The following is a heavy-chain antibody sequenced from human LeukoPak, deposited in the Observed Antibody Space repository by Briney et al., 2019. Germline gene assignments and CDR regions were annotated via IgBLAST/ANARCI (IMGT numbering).Heavy chain of an antibody. CDR3: ARGCYSSFDY. V-gene: IGHV6-1*01. D-gene: IGHD5-18*01. CDR1: GDSLSNNNVA. Sequence: SQTLSLTCAISGDSLSNNNVAWNWIRQSPSRGLEWLGRTYYRSKWNTDYAVSVKSRITINSDTSKNQFSLQLNSVTPKDTAVYYCARGCYSSFDYWGQGTLVTVSS. CDR2: TYYRSKWNT. J-gene: IGHJ4*02.